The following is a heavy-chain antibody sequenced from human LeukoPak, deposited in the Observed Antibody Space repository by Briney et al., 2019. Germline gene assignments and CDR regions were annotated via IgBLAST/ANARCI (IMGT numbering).Heavy chain of an antibody. CDR2: ISSSSSTI. V-gene: IGHV3-48*01. J-gene: IGHJ4*02. CDR1: GFTFSSYS. CDR3: ARGWTTVTLYYFDY. Sequence: GGSLRLSCAASGFTFSSYSMNWVRQAPGKGLEWVSYISSSSSTIYYADSVKGRFTISRDNAKNSLYLQMNSLRAEDTAVYYCARGWTTVTLYYFDYWGQGTLVTVSS. D-gene: IGHD4-17*01.